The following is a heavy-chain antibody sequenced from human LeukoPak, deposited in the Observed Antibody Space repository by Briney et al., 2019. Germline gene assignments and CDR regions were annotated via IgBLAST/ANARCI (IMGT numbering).Heavy chain of an antibody. V-gene: IGHV4-39*07. J-gene: IGHJ4*02. CDR3: ARALRYYDILTGYSPIPYYFDY. D-gene: IGHD3-9*01. CDR1: GGSISSSSYY. Sequence: PSETLSLTCTVSGGSISSSSYYWGWIRQPPGKGLEWIGSIYYSGTTYYNPSLKSRVTISVDTSKNQFSLKLSSVTAADTAVYYCARALRYYDILTGYSPIPYYFDYWGQGTLVTVSS. CDR2: IYYSGTT.